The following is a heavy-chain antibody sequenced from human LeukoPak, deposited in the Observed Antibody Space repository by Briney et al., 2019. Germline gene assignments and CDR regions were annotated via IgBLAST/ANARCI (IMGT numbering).Heavy chain of an antibody. V-gene: IGHV4-34*01. CDR1: GGSFSGYY. D-gene: IGHD3-16*01. J-gene: IGHJ6*03. Sequence: SETLSLTCAVYGGSFSGYYWSWIRQPPGKGLEWIGEINHSGSTNYNPSLKSRVTISVDTSKNQFSLKLSSVTAADTAVYYCARFTFGGVYYYYYYMDVWGKGTTVTVSS. CDR2: INHSGST. CDR3: ARFTFGGVYYYYYYMDV.